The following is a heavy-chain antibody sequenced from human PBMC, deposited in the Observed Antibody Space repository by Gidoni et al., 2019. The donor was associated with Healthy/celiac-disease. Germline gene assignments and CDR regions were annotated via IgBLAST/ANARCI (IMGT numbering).Heavy chain of an antibody. D-gene: IGHD3-22*01. Sequence: QITLKESGPTLVKPTQTLTLTCTFSGFSLSTSGVGVGWIRQPPGKALEWLALIYWNDDKRYSPSLKSRLTITKDTSKNQVVLTMTNMDPVDTATYYCARQEPGYYDSSGYPPVYYFDYWGQGTLVTVSS. J-gene: IGHJ4*02. CDR3: ARQEPGYYDSSGYPPVYYFDY. CDR1: GFSLSTSGVG. V-gene: IGHV2-5*01. CDR2: IYWNDDK.